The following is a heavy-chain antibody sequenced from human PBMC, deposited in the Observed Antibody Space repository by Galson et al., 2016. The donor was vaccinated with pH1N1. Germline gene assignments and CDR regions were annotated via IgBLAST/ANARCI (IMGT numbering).Heavy chain of an antibody. CDR1: GFSFSKHG. CDR3: ARRRSLARNYFGSGSYAARAYDI. V-gene: IGHV3-30*03. D-gene: IGHD3-10*01. J-gene: IGHJ3*02. Sequence: SLRLSCAASGFSFSKHGMNWVRQAPGKGLEWMAVISYDGSNKYYADSVKGRFTISRDNSKNTLYLQMNSLKASDSAMYYCARRRSLARNYFGSGSYAARAYDIWGQGTMVTVSS. CDR2: ISYDGSNK.